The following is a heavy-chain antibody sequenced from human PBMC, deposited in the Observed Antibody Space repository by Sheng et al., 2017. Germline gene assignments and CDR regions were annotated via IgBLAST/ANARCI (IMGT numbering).Heavy chain of an antibody. V-gene: IGHV4-59*01. Sequence: QVQLQESGPGLVKPSETLSLTCTVSGGSISSYYWSWIRQPPGKGLEWIGYIYYSGSTNYNPSLKSRVTISVDTSKNQFSLKLSSVTAADTAVYYCARDRTGRGDFQHWGQGTLVTVSS. D-gene: IGHD3-10*01. CDR1: GGSISSYY. CDR2: IYYSGST. CDR3: ARDRTGRGDFQH. J-gene: IGHJ1*01.